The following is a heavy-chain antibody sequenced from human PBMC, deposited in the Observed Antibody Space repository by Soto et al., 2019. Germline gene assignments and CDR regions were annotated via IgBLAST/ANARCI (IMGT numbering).Heavy chain of an antibody. V-gene: IGHV4-59*01. D-gene: IGHD2-15*01. CDR3: ARGRTPLDF. CDR1: GGSISSYY. J-gene: IGHJ4*02. CDR2: IYNTGRT. Sequence: SETLSLTCTVSGGSISSYYWSWIRQTPGKGLEWIGYIYNTGRTNYNPSLTSRVTISLDMSNNQFSLNLSSVTAADPAMYFCARGRTPLDFWGPGTQVTGS.